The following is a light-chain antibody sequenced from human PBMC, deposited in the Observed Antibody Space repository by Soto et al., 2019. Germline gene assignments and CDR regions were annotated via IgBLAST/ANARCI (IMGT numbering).Light chain of an antibody. CDR1: SSNIGAGYD. J-gene: IGLJ3*02. CDR2: GNS. V-gene: IGLV1-40*01. CDR3: KSYDSSLSGWV. Sequence: QYVLTQPPSVSGAPGQRVTISCTGSSSNIGAGYDVHWYQQLPGTAPKLLIYGNSNRPSGVPDRFSGSKSGTSASLAITGLQAEDAADYYCKSYDSSLSGWVFGGGTKMTVL.